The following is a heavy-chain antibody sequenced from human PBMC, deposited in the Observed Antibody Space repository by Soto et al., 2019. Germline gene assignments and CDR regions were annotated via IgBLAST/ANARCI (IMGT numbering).Heavy chain of an antibody. CDR2: IYWDDDK. D-gene: IGHD2-15*01. J-gene: IGHJ5*02. Sequence: QITLKESGPTLVKPTQTLTLTCTFSGFSLSTSGVGVGWIRQPPGKALEWLALIYWDDDKRYSPSLKSRLTITKDTSKNAVVLTITNMDPVDTATYYCAHRREYCSGRSCYSIWFDPWGQGTLFTVSS. CDR1: GFSLSTSGVG. CDR3: AHRREYCSGRSCYSIWFDP. V-gene: IGHV2-5*02.